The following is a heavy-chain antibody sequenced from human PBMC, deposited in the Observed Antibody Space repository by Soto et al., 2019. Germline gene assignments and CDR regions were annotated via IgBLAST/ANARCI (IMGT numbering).Heavy chain of an antibody. CDR1: GFNFTKFA. Sequence: AYLILYWGASGFNFTKFASIWVLQDPGKGLERVASISGSGGSKNYAESVKGRFTISRDNSNNTVSLQMNTLRAEDTALYFCAKDPRIAVSDFDCWGQGTLVTVYS. V-gene: IGHV3-23*01. CDR3: AKDPRIAVSDFDC. CDR2: ISGSGGSK. D-gene: IGHD6-19*01. J-gene: IGHJ4*02.